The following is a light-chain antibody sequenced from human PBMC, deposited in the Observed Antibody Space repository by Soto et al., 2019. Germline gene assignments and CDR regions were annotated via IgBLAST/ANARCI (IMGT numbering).Light chain of an antibody. CDR2: AAS. J-gene: IGKJ4*01. CDR1: QSISSY. CDR3: LQSYSTPLA. Sequence: DIQMTQSPSSLSASVGDRVTITCRASQSISSYLNWYQQKPGKAPKLLIYAASSLQSGVPSRFSGRGSGTAFTLTISSMQPADFATYYWLQSYSTPLAFGGVTKVELK. V-gene: IGKV1-39*01.